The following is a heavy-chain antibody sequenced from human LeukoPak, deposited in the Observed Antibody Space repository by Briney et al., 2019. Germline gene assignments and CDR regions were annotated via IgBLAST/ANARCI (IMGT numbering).Heavy chain of an antibody. CDR2: ISGSGGST. V-gene: IGHV3-23*01. CDR1: GFTFSSYA. D-gene: IGHD3-9*01. Sequence: GGYLRLSCAASGFTFSSYAMSWVRQAPGKGLEWVSAISGSGGSTYYADSVKGRFPISRDNSKNTMYLQMNSLRAEDTAVYYCATQNFDWLLDRFDYWGQGTLVTVSS. CDR3: ATQNFDWLLDRFDY. J-gene: IGHJ4*02.